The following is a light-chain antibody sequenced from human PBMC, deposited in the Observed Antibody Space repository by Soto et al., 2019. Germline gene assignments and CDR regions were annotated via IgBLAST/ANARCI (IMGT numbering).Light chain of an antibody. CDR1: NIGSKS. V-gene: IGLV3-21*04. J-gene: IGLJ1*01. CDR3: QVWDSSSDHPLYV. Sequence: YELTQPPSVSVAPGKTARITCGGNNIGSKSVHWYQQKPGQAPVLVIYYDSDRPSGIPERFSGSNSGNTATLTISRVEAGDEADYYCQVWDSSSDHPLYVFGTGTKLTVL. CDR2: YDS.